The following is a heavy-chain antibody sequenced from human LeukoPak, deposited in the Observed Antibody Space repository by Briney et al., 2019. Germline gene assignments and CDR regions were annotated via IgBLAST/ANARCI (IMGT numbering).Heavy chain of an antibody. CDR3: ARVGWELLRDAFDI. CDR1: GGSISSYY. CDR2: IYYSGST. D-gene: IGHD1-26*01. V-gene: IGHV4-59*01. Sequence: PSETLSLTCTVSGGSISSYYWSWIRQPPGKGLEWIGYIYYSGSTNYNPSLKSRVTISVATSKNQFSLKLSSVTAADTAVYYCARVGWELLRDAFDIWGQGTMVTVSS. J-gene: IGHJ3*02.